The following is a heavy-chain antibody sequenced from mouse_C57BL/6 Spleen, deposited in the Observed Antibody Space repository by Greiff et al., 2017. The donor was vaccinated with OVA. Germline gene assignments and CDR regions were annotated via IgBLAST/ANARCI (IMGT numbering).Heavy chain of an antibody. J-gene: IGHJ4*01. CDR2: INPSNGGT. CDR3: ARTGYGNYPYYAMDY. D-gene: IGHD2-1*01. V-gene: IGHV1-53*01. Sequence: VQLQQPGTELVKPGASVKLSCKASGYTFTSYWMHWVKQRPGQGLEWIGNINPSNGGTNYNEKFKSQATLTVDKSSSTAYMQLSSLTSEDSAVYYCARTGYGNYPYYAMDYWGQGTSVTVSS. CDR1: GYTFTSYW.